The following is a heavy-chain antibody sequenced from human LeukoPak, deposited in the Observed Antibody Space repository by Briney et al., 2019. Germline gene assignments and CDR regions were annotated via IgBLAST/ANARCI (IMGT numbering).Heavy chain of an antibody. D-gene: IGHD1-26*01. CDR1: GFTFSSYS. CDR2: ISSSSSYI. V-gene: IGHV3-21*01. Sequence: GGSLRLSCAASGFTFSSYSMNWVRQAPGKGLEWVSSISSSSSYIYYADSVKGRFTISRDNAKNSLYLQMNSLRAEDTAAYYCATPLRIVGATIDYWGQGTLVTVSS. J-gene: IGHJ4*02. CDR3: ATPLRIVGATIDY.